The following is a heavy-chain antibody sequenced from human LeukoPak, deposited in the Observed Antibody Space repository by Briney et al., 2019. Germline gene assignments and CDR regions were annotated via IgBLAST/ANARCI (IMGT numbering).Heavy chain of an antibody. J-gene: IGHJ4*02. CDR3: ARSHPRPIEMADDY. D-gene: IGHD5-24*01. CDR1: GYTFTSYD. CDR2: MNPNSGNT. V-gene: IGHV1-8*01. Sequence: GASVKVSCKASGYTFTSYDINWVRQATGQGLEWMGWMNPNSGNTGYAQKFQGRVTMTRNTSISTAYMELSSLRSEDTAVYYCARSHPRPIEMADDYWGQGTLVTVSS.